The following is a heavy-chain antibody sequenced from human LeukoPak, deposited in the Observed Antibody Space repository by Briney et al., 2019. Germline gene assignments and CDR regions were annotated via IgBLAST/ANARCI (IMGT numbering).Heavy chain of an antibody. CDR3: ARGTIAAAGRYYFDY. CDR2: IYTSGST. D-gene: IGHD6-13*01. CDR1: GGSISSGSYY. J-gene: IGHJ4*02. Sequence: PSQTLSLTCTVSGGSISSGSYYWSWIRQPAGKGLEWIGRIYTSGSTNYNPSLKSRVTISVDTSKNQFSLRLSSVTAADTAVYYCARGTIAAAGRYYFDYWGQGTLVTVSS. V-gene: IGHV4-61*02.